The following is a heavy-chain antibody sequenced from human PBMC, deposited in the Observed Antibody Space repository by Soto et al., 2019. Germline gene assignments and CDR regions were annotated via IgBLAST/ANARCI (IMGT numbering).Heavy chain of an antibody. CDR2: IVVGSGNT. Sequence: SVKVSCKAFGFTFTSSAVQWVRQARGQRLEWIVWIVVGSGNTNYAKKFQERVTITRDMSTSTAYMELSSLRSEDTAVYYCAAASRTGTTPNWFDPWGQGTLVTVSS. V-gene: IGHV1-58*01. D-gene: IGHD1-7*01. J-gene: IGHJ5*02. CDR3: AAASRTGTTPNWFDP. CDR1: GFTFTSSA.